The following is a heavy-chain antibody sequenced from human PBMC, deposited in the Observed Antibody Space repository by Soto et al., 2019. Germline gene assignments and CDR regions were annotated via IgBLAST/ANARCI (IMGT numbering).Heavy chain of an antibody. Sequence: GESLKISCKGSGYSFTSYWIGWVRQMPGKGLEWMGIIYPGDSDTRYSPSFQGQVTISADKSISTAYLQWSSLKASDTAMYYCATLGYCSSTGCYNGYGMDVWGQGTTVTVSS. CDR1: GYSFTSYW. D-gene: IGHD2-2*02. V-gene: IGHV5-51*01. J-gene: IGHJ6*02. CDR2: IYPGDSDT. CDR3: ATLGYCSSTGCYNGYGMDV.